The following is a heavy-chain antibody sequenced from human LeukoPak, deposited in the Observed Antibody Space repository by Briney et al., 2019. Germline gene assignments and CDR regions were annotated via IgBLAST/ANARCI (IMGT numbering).Heavy chain of an antibody. CDR3: TKREGPMSGSYDYFDP. CDR2: IHSNGYT. V-gene: IGHV4-4*09. J-gene: IGHJ5*02. CDR1: GGSISGYY. Sequence: SETLPLTCTVSGGSISGYYWSWIRQPPGQGLEWIAYIHSNGYTNYSPSLKSRVTISVDTSKNQFSLKVTSVTAADTAMYYCTKREGPMSGSYDYFDPWGQGTLVTVS. D-gene: IGHD1-26*01.